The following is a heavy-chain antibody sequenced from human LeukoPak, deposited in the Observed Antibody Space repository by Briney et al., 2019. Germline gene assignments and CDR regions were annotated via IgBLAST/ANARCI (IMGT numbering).Heavy chain of an antibody. CDR1: GGSISSYY. V-gene: IGHV4-59*08. D-gene: IGHD5-24*01. CDR3: ASRDGFLDAFDI. CDR2: IYYSGST. Sequence: PSETLSLTCTVSGGSISSYYWSWIRQPPGKGLEWIGYIYYSGSTNYNPSLKSRVTISVDTSKNQFSLKLSSVTAADTAVYYCASRDGFLDAFDIWGQGTMVTVSS. J-gene: IGHJ3*02.